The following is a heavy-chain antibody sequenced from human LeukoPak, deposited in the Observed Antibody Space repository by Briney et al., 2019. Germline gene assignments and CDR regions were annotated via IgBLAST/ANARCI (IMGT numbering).Heavy chain of an antibody. D-gene: IGHD6-19*01. CDR1: GGSISSSSYY. CDR2: IYYSGST. CDR3: ARKATSGWYYFDC. Sequence: SEPLSLPCTVSGGSISSSSYYWGWIRQPPGKGRVWIGSIYYSGSTYYNPSLKRRVTMSVDTSKNQFFLKLSSVTAVDTAVYYCARKATSGWYYFDCWGQGTLVTVSS. J-gene: IGHJ4*02. V-gene: IGHV4-39*07.